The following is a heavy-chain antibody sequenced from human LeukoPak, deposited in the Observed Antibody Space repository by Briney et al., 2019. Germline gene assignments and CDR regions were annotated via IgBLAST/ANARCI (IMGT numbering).Heavy chain of an antibody. D-gene: IGHD5-12*01. Sequence: GASVKVSCKAFGATLNIGHAFIWARQAPAQGLQWMGRIIPFLGEVNYAQNFQGRVSFTADKSTATMYMEMKSLRLDDTAIYYCSPCGYAYDWFGPWGQGTLVTVSS. CDR2: IIPFLGEV. J-gene: IGHJ5*02. CDR1: GATLNIGHA. CDR3: SPCGYAYDWFGP. V-gene: IGHV1-69*04.